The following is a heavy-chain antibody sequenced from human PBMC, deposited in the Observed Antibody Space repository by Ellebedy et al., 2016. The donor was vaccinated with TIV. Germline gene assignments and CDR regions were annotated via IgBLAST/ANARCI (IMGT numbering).Heavy chain of an antibody. Sequence: GGSLRLXXAASGFTFSSYAMSWVRQAPGKGLEWVSAISGSGGSTYYADSVKGRFTISRDNAKNSLYLQMNSLRAEDTAVYYCASLANYYGSGSSYYYYGMDVWGQGTTVTVSS. CDR1: GFTFSSYA. CDR3: ASLANYYGSGSSYYYYGMDV. D-gene: IGHD3-10*01. CDR2: ISGSGGST. J-gene: IGHJ6*02. V-gene: IGHV3-23*01.